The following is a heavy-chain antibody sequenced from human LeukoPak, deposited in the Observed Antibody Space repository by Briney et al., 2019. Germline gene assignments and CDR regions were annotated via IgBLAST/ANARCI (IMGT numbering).Heavy chain of an antibody. CDR2: MSYTGST. CDR1: GGSISSNSHY. J-gene: IGHJ4*02. Sequence: SETLSLTCTVSGGSISSNSHYWAWIRQPPGKGLEWIGNMSYTGSTYYIPSLKSRVTFSVDTSKNQFFLKLNSVTAADTAVYYCAGQIGGSSNIDSWGQGTLVTVSS. V-gene: IGHV4-39*01. CDR3: AGQIGGSSNIDS. D-gene: IGHD2-15*01.